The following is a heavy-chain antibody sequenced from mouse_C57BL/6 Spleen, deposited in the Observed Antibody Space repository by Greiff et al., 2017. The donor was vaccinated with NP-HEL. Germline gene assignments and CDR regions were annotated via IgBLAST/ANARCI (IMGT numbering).Heavy chain of an antibody. J-gene: IGHJ4*01. V-gene: IGHV5-9-1*02. Sequence: DVHLVESGEGLVKPGGSLKLSCAASGFTFSSYAMSWVRQTPEKRLEWVAYISSGGDYIYYADPVKGRFTISRDNARNTLYLQMSSLKSEDTARYYCTRVLGFYYARYYWGQGTSVTVSS. CDR2: ISSGGDYI. CDR3: TRVLGFYYARYY. D-gene: IGHD4-1*01. CDR1: GFTFSSYA.